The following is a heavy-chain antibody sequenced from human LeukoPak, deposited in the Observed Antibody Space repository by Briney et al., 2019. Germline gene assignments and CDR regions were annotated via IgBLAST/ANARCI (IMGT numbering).Heavy chain of an antibody. V-gene: IGHV3-21*01. J-gene: IGHJ6*02. CDR2: ISSSSSYI. CDR3: ARESEDYYYYYGMDV. CDR1: GFTFSSYA. Sequence: GGFLRLSCAASGFTFSSYAMSWVRQAPGKGLEWVSSISSSSSYIYYADSVKGRFTISRDNAKNSLYLQMNSLRAEDTAVYYCARESEDYYYYYGMDVWGQGTTVTVSS.